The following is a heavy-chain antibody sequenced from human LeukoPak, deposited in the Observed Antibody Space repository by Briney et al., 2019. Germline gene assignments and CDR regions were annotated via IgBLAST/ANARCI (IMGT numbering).Heavy chain of an antibody. D-gene: IGHD1-26*01. Sequence: GGSLSLSCAASGFTFSSYAMSWVRQAPGKGLEWVSAISGSGGSTYYADSVKGRFTISRDNSKNTLYLQMNSLRAEDTAVYYCAKSEIGSIVGATGPFDYWGQGTLVTVSS. CDR3: AKSEIGSIVGATGPFDY. J-gene: IGHJ4*02. CDR2: ISGSGGST. V-gene: IGHV3-23*01. CDR1: GFTFSSYA.